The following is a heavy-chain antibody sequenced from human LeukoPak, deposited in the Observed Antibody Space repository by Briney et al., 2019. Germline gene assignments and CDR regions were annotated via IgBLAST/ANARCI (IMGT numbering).Heavy chain of an antibody. CDR2: IYYSGST. CDR1: GGSISSYY. V-gene: IGHV4-59*01. CDR3: ARSGYYYGSGSYLGY. Sequence: SETLSLTCTASGGSISSYYWSWIRQPPGKGLEWIGYIYYSGSTNYNPSLKSRVTISVDTSKNQFSLKLSPVTAADTAVYYCARSGYYYGSGSYLGYWGQGTLVTVSS. J-gene: IGHJ4*02. D-gene: IGHD3-10*01.